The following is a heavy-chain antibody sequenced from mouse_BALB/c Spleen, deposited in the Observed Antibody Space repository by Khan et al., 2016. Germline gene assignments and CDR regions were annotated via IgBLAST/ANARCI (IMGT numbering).Heavy chain of an antibody. CDR3: ARYKDYYGSPYFDY. J-gene: IGHJ2*01. CDR2: ISYSGST. V-gene: IGHV3-8*02. Sequence: MQLEESGPSLVKPSQTLSLTCSVTGDSITSGYWNWIRKFPGNKLEYMGYISYSGSTYYNPSLKSRISITRDTSKNQYYLQLNSVTTEDTATYYCARYKDYYGSPYFDYWGQGTTLTVSS. D-gene: IGHD1-1*01. CDR1: GDSITSGY.